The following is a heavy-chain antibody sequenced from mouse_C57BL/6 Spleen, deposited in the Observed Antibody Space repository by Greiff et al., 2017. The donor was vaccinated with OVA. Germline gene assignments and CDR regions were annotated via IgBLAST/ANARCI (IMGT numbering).Heavy chain of an antibody. V-gene: IGHV14-2*01. D-gene: IGHD2-5*01. CDR2: IDPEDGET. CDR3: ANSNGY. CDR1: GFNIKDYY. Sequence: VQLQQSGAELVKPGASVKLSCTASGFNIKDYYMHWVKQRTEQGLEWIGRIDPEDGETKYAPTFQGEATITADTSSNTAYLQLSSLTAEDTAVYYCANSNGYWGQGTTLTVSS. J-gene: IGHJ2*01.